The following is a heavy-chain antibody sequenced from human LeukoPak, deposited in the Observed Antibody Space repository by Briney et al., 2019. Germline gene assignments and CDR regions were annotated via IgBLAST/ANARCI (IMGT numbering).Heavy chain of an antibody. V-gene: IGHV4-59*01. CDR3: ARGFDGVAGWFDP. D-gene: IGHD3-9*01. J-gene: IGHJ5*02. CDR1: GGSISGYY. Sequence: SETLSLTCTVSGGSISGYYWSWIRQPPGKELQWIAYISDRGSTKYNHSLKSRVTISVDTSKNQFSLKLSDVIAADTAVYYCARGFDGVAGWFDPWGQGTLVTVSS. CDR2: ISDRGST.